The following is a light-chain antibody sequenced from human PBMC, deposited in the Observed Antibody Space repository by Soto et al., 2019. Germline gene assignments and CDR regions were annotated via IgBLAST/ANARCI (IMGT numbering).Light chain of an antibody. V-gene: IGKV3-20*01. Sequence: EIVLTQSPGTLSLSPGERATLSCRASQSVSSSYLAWYQQKPGQAPRLLIYGASSRATGIPDRFSGSGSGTEFTLTISRLEPADFAVYYCQQYGSSLLTFGGGTKVEIK. CDR1: QSVSSSY. CDR3: QQYGSSLLT. CDR2: GAS. J-gene: IGKJ4*01.